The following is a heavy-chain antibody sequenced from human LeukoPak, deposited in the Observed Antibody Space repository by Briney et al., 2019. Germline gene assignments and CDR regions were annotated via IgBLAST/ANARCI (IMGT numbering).Heavy chain of an antibody. CDR1: GGSFSGYY. J-gene: IGHJ5*02. CDR3: ARWGYSGYDYYWFDP. V-gene: IGHV4-34*01. D-gene: IGHD5-12*01. CDR2: INHSGNT. Sequence: SETLSLTCAVYGGSFSGYYWSWIRQPPGKGLEWIGEINHSGNTNYNPSLKSRVTISVGTSNNQFSLRLRSVTAADTAVYYCARWGYSGYDYYWFDPWGQGTLVTVSS.